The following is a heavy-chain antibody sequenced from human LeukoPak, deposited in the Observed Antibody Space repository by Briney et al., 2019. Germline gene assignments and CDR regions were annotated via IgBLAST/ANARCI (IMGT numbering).Heavy chain of an antibody. V-gene: IGHV4-34*01. D-gene: IGHD3-3*01. Sequence: SETLSLTCAVYGGSFSGYYWSWTRQPPGKGLEWIGEINHSGSTNYNPSLKSRVTMSVDTSKNQFSLKLSSVTAADTAVYYCAREAIFGAVISQFDCWGQGTLVTVSS. CDR2: INHSGST. CDR1: GGSFSGYY. CDR3: AREAIFGAVISQFDC. J-gene: IGHJ4*02.